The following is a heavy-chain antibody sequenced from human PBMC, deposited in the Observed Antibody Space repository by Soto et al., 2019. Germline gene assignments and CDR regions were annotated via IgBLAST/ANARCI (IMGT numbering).Heavy chain of an antibody. CDR1: GGSISSSSYY. CDR3: ASKVSKWFGELFRL. CDR2: IYYSGST. J-gene: IGHJ4*02. V-gene: IGHV4-39*01. Sequence: SETLSLTCTVSGGSISSSSYYWGWIRQPPGKGLEWIGSIYYSGSTYYNPSLKSRVTISVDTSKNQFSLKLSSVTAADTTVYYCASKVSKWFGELFRLWGQGTLVTVSS. D-gene: IGHD3-10*01.